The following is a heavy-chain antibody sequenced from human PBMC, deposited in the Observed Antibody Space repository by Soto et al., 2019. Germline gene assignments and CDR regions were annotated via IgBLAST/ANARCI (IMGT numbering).Heavy chain of an antibody. CDR3: VKDRDDQDEYKAADY. CDR1: VFPFSSYA. CDR2: ISSNGGST. J-gene: IGHJ4*02. Sequence: GGSLRLSCSASVFPFSSYAMHGVRQAPGKGLEYVSAISSNGGSTYYADSVKGRFTISRDNSKNTLYLQMSSLRAEDTAVYYCVKDRDDQDEYKAADYWGQGTLVTVSS. V-gene: IGHV3-64D*08. D-gene: IGHD6-6*01.